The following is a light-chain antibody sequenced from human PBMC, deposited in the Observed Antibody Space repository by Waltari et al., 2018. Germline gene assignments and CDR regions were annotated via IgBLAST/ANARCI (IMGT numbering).Light chain of an antibody. J-gene: IGKJ4*01. CDR3: QQSYSTLGLT. V-gene: IGKV1-39*01. CDR1: QSISSY. Sequence: DIQMTQSPSSLSASVGDRVTITCRASQSISSYLNWYQQKPGKAPKLLIYAASSLQSGVPSRCSGSGSGTDFTLTISSLQPEDFATYYCQQSYSTLGLTFGGGTKVEIK. CDR2: AAS.